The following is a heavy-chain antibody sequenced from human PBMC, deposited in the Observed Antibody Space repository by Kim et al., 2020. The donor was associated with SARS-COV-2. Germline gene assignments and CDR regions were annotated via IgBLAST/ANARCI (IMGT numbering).Heavy chain of an antibody. D-gene: IGHD3-22*01. J-gene: IGHJ4*02. V-gene: IGHV4-31*02. Sequence: PALKSRVTISVDTSKNQFSLKLSSVTAADTAVYYCARGPIVVVITHLDYWGQGTLVTVSS. CDR3: ARGPIVVVITHLDY.